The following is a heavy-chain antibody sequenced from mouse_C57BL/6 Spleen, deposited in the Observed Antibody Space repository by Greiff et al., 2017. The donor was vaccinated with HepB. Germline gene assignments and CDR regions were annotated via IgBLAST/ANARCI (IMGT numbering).Heavy chain of an antibody. J-gene: IGHJ4*01. D-gene: IGHD2-2*01. CDR1: GFTFSSYT. V-gene: IGHV5-9*01. CDR2: ISGGGGNT. CDR3: ARVSYAMDY. Sequence: DVMLVESGGGLVKPGGSLKLSCAASGFTFSSYTMSWVRQTPEKRLEWVATISGGGGNTYYPDSVKGRFTISRDNAKNTLYLQMSSLRSEDTALYYCARVSYAMDYWGQGTSVTVSS.